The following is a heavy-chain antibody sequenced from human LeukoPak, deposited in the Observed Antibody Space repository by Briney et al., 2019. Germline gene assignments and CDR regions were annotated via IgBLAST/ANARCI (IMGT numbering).Heavy chain of an antibody. D-gene: IGHD4-17*01. CDR1: GGSISSYY. CDR3: ASLDYGDYYFDY. V-gene: IGHV4-59*01. CDR2: IYYSGST. Sequence: SETLSLTCTVPGGSISSYYWSWIRQPPGKGLEWIGYIYYSGSTNYNPSLKSRVTISVDTSKNQFSLKLSSVTAADTAVYYCASLDYGDYYFDYWGQGTLVTVSS. J-gene: IGHJ4*02.